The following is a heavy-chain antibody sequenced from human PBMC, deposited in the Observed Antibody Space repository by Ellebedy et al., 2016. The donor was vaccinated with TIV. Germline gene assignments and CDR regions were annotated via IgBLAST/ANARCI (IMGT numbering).Heavy chain of an antibody. Sequence: GESLKISCQGSGYNFANYWIGWVRQLPGKGLEWRGSVYPVDSNTYYSPSFQGQVTISADKSISTACLQWSSLTASDTAMYYCVRLLGAGGYFDFWGRGTLVTVSS. V-gene: IGHV5-51*01. J-gene: IGHJ2*01. D-gene: IGHD3-16*01. CDR1: GYNFANYW. CDR3: VRLLGAGGYFDF. CDR2: VYPVDSNT.